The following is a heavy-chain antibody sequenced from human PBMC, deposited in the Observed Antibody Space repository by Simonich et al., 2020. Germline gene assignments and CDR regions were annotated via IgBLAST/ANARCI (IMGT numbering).Heavy chain of an antibody. CDR2: IGYDGSNK. D-gene: IGHD6-13*01. J-gene: IGHJ5*02. CDR3: ARAYSSSWYNWFDP. V-gene: IGHV3-33*01. Sequence: QVQLVESGGGVVQPGRSLRLSCAASGFTFSSYGMHWVRQAPGKGRGLVAVIGYDGSNKNYADSVKGRFTISRDNSKNSLYLQMNSLRAEDTAVYYCARAYSSSWYNWFDPWGQGTLVTVSS. CDR1: GFTFSSYG.